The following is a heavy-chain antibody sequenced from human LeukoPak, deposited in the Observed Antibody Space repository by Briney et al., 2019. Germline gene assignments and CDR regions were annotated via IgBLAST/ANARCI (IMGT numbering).Heavy chain of an antibody. J-gene: IGHJ4*02. Sequence: SGESLKISCKVSGFTFSSYAMSWVRQAPGKGLEWVSAISGSGGSTYYADSVKGRFTISRDNSKNTLYLQMNSLRAEDTAVYYCAKIPRGVATISYYFDYWGQGTLVTVSS. CDR2: ISGSGGST. D-gene: IGHD5-12*01. CDR1: GFTFSSYA. CDR3: AKIPRGVATISYYFDY. V-gene: IGHV3-23*01.